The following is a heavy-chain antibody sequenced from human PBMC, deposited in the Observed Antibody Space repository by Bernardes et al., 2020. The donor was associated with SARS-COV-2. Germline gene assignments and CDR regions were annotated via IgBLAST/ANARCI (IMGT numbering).Heavy chain of an antibody. J-gene: IGHJ4*02. CDR3: ATRGYSGNVYSDS. D-gene: IGHD5-12*01. CDR1: GYTFTSYD. CDR2: MNPNGGYT. V-gene: IGHV1-8*01. Sequence: ASVKVSCKASGYTFTSYDINWVRQATGQGLEWMGWMNPNGGYTDYAPKFQGRITMTRNTSISTAYMELNSLRSDDTAIYYCATRGYSGNVYSDSWGQGTLVTVSS.